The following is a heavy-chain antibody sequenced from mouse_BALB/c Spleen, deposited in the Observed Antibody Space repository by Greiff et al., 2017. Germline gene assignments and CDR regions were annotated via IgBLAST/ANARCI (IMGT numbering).Heavy chain of an antibody. V-gene: IGHV1-4*02. J-gene: IGHJ1*01. Sequence: VQLQQSAAELARPGASVKMSCKAPGYTFTSYTMHWVKQRPGQGLEWIGYINPSSGYTEYNQKFKDKTTLTADKSSSTAYMQLSSLTSEDSAVYYCARGIYWYFDVWGAGTTVTVSS. CDR3: ARGIYWYFDV. CDR1: GYTFTSYT. CDR2: INPSSGYT.